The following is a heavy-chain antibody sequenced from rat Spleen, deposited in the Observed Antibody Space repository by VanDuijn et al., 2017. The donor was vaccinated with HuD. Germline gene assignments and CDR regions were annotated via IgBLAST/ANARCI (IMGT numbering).Heavy chain of an antibody. CDR1: GFSLTSYS. Sequence: QVQLMESGPGLVQPSETLSLTCTVSGFSLTSYSVHWVRQPPGKGLEWMGVMWSGGSTDYDSALKSRLSISRDTSKNQVFLKMNSLQTEDTATYFCSRDEYRDNWGFGYWGQGTLVTVSS. D-gene: IGHD1-5*01. J-gene: IGHJ3*01. CDR3: SRDEYRDNWGFGY. CDR2: MWSGGST. V-gene: IGHV2-45*01.